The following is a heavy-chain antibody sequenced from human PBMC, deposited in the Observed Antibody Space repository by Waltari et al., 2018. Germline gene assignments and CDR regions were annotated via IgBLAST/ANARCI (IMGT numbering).Heavy chain of an antibody. Sequence: QLHLQESGPGLVKPSETLSPTCSVSGGSITSSRHYWGWIRQPPGKGLEWTGNISYSGATYYNPSLRSRVTISLNTSKNQFSLKLNSVTAADTAVYYCATYVGASVGTAAFDVWGQGTMVTVSS. CDR2: ISYSGAT. CDR1: GGSITSSRHY. D-gene: IGHD3-16*01. J-gene: IGHJ3*01. V-gene: IGHV4-39*01. CDR3: ATYVGASVGTAAFDV.